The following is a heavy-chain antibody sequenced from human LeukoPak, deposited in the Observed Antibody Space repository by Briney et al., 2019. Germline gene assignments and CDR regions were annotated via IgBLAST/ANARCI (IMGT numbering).Heavy chain of an antibody. D-gene: IGHD5-18*01. V-gene: IGHV4-59*01. J-gene: IGHJ4*02. CDR3: AREYSSFEY. CDR1: GGSISGYY. Sequence: SETLSLTCTVSGGSISGYYWHWIRQSPGMGLEWIGYINYSGTTDYDPSLKSRVTISVDTSKNQFSLNLRSATAADTAVYYCAREYSSFEYWGQGILVTVSS. CDR2: INYSGTT.